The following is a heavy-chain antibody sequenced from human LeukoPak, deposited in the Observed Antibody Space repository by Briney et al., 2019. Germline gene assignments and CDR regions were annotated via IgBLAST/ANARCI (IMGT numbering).Heavy chain of an antibody. CDR2: IYYSGST. CDR3: ARGFPGISDAFDI. V-gene: IGHV4-59*01. CDR1: GDSIDSYY. Sequence: SETLSLTCTVSGDSIDSYYWSWIRQPPGKGLEWIGYIYYSGSTNYNPSLKSRVTISVDTSKNQFSLKLTSVTAADTAVYYCARGFPGISDAFDIWGQGTMVTVSS. J-gene: IGHJ3*02. D-gene: IGHD6-13*01.